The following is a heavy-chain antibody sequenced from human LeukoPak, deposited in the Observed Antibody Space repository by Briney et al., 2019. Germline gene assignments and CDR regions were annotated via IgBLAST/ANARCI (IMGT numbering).Heavy chain of an antibody. Sequence: PSETLSLTCAVYGGSFSGYYWSWIRQPPGKGLEWIGEINHSGSTNYNPSLKSRVTISVDTSKNQFSLKLSSVTAADTAVYYCASVQLERPGDYWGQGTLVTVSS. D-gene: IGHD1-1*01. V-gene: IGHV4-34*01. CDR3: ASVQLERPGDY. CDR1: GGSFSGYY. CDR2: INHSGST. J-gene: IGHJ4*02.